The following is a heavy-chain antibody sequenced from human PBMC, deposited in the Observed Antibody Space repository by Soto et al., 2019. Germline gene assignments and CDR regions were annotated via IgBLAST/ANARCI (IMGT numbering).Heavy chain of an antibody. Sequence: GRSLRLSCAASGFTFSSYAMSWVRQAPGKGLEWVSAISGSGGSTYYADSVKGRFTISRDNSKNTLYLQMNSLRAEDTAVYYCAKDYLGSSSIDYWGQGTLVTVSS. J-gene: IGHJ4*02. CDR2: ISGSGGST. CDR3: AKDYLGSSSIDY. D-gene: IGHD6-6*01. CDR1: GFTFSSYA. V-gene: IGHV3-23*01.